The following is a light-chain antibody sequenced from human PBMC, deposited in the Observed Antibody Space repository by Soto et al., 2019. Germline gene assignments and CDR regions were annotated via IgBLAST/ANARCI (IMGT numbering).Light chain of an antibody. CDR3: QQHNNWPWT. J-gene: IGKJ1*01. CDR1: QSVSGN. V-gene: IGKV3-15*01. CDR2: GTS. Sequence: EIVMTQSPDTLSVSPGERATLSCRASQSVSGNLAWYQQKPGQAPRLLIYGTSTRATGIPARFSGSGSGTEFTLTISSLQSEDFALYYCQQHNNWPWTVGQGTKMEIK.